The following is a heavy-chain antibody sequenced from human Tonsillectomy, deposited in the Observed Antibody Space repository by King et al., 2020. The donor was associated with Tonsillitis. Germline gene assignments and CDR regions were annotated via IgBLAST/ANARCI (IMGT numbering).Heavy chain of an antibody. J-gene: IGHJ4*02. D-gene: IGHD6-19*01. CDR1: GFTFSSYA. CDR2: ISNSGGNT. CDR3: AKDGHSSGWYYFDY. Sequence: VQLVESGGGLVQPGGSLRLSCAASGFTFSSYAMSWVRQAPGKGLEWVSGISNSGGNTYYADSVKGRFTISRDNSKNTLYLQMNSLRAGDTAAYYGAKDGHSSGWYYFDYWGQGTLVTVSS. V-gene: IGHV3-23*04.